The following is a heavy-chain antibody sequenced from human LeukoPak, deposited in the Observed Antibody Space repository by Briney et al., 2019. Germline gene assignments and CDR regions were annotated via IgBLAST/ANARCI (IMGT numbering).Heavy chain of an antibody. CDR1: GGSFSGYY. J-gene: IGHJ6*02. Sequence: PSETLSLTCAVYGGSFSGYYWSWIRQPPGKGLEWIGEINHSGSTNYNPSLTSRVTISVDTSKNQFSLKLSSVTAADTAVYYCARDRGYSGYVYYYYYYGMDVWGQGTTVTVSS. V-gene: IGHV4-34*01. CDR3: ARDRGYSGYVYYYYYYGMDV. CDR2: INHSGST. D-gene: IGHD5-12*01.